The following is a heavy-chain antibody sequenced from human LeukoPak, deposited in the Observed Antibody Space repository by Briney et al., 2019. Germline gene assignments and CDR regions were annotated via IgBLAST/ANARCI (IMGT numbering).Heavy chain of an antibody. CDR2: IKEDGSEK. D-gene: IGHD1-14*01. V-gene: IGHV3-7*01. CDR1: GFSFSSHW. Sequence: GGSLRLSCAASGFSFSSHWMSCVRQAPGKGLEWVVNIKEDGSEKYYVDSVKGRFTISRDNAKNSLYLQMNSLRAEDTAVYYCARNRLNMDYWGQGTLVTVSS. J-gene: IGHJ4*02. CDR3: ARNRLNMDY.